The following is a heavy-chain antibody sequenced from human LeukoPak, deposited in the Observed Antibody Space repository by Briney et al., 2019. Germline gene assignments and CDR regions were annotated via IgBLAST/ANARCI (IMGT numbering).Heavy chain of an antibody. CDR3: ARNRLRSRSYSLEY. CDR1: GYTFTNYG. J-gene: IGHJ4*02. CDR2: ISSYTGNT. Sequence: ASVKVSCKASGYTFTNYGLSWVRQAPGQGLEWMGWISSYTGNTNYAQKLQGRVTMTTDTSTSTAYMELRSLRSDDTAVYYCARNRLRSRSYSLEYWGQGTLVTVSS. D-gene: IGHD1-26*01. V-gene: IGHV1-18*01.